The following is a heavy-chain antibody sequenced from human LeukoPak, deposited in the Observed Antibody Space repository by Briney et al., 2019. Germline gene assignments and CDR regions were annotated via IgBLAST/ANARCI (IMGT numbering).Heavy chain of an antibody. CDR2: IYHGGST. CDR1: GGSISSGGYS. V-gene: IGHV4-30-2*01. J-gene: IGHJ4*02. Sequence: PSETLSLTCAVSGGSISSGGYSWSWIRQPPGKGLEWIGYIYHGGSTYYNPSLKSRVTTSVDRSKNQFSLKLSSVTAADTAVYYCARGVVYYGLGSLDLISYYFDYWGQGTLVTVSS. D-gene: IGHD3-10*01. CDR3: ARGVVYYGLGSLDLISYYFDY.